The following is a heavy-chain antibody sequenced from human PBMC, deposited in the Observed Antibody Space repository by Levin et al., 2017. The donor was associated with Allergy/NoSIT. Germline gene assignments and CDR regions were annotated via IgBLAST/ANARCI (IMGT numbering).Heavy chain of an antibody. V-gene: IGHV5-51*01. D-gene: IGHD2-15*01. J-gene: IGHJ4*02. Sequence: GGSLRLSCKASGYSFSSYWIGWVRQMPGKGLEWMAMIYPGDSDIRYSPSFQGQVTFSADKSISTAYLQWTSLRASDTAMYYCARHQAYCSGGTCYSLYYFDYWGQGTLVTVSS. CDR3: ARHQAYCSGGTCYSLYYFDY. CDR1: GYSFSSYW. CDR2: IYPGDSDI.